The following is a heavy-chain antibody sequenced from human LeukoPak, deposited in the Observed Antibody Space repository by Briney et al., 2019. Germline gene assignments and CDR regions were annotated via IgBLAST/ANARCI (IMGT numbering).Heavy chain of an antibody. CDR2: ISGSGGST. CDR3: ARSYYYDSSGYYYTPYYYYYGMDV. Sequence: GGSLRLSCAASGFTFSSYAMSWVRQAPGKGLEWVSAISGSGGSTYYADSVKGRFTISRDNSKNTLYLQTNSLRAEDTAVYYCARSYYYDSSGYYYTPYYYYYGMDVWGQGTTVTVSS. V-gene: IGHV3-23*01. CDR1: GFTFSSYA. D-gene: IGHD3-22*01. J-gene: IGHJ6*02.